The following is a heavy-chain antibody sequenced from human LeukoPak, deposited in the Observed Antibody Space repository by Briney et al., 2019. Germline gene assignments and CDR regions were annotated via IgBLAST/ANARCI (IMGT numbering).Heavy chain of an antibody. CDR3: ARGTVVVVITSLDP. Sequence: PSETLSLTCTVSGGSISSGDYYWTWIRQSPGKGLEWIGFIYHSGSTYYNPSLQSRVTMSVDTSRNQVSLKLSSVTVADTAVYYCARGTVVVVITSLDPWGQGTLVTVSS. J-gene: IGHJ5*02. V-gene: IGHV4-30-4*08. CDR2: IYHSGST. CDR1: GGSISSGDYY. D-gene: IGHD3-22*01.